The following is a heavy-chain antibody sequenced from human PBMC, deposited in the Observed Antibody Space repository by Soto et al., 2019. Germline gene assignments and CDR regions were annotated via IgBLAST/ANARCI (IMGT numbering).Heavy chain of an antibody. CDR1: GFTFSSYS. Sequence: PGGSLRLSCAASGFTFSSYSMNWVRQAPGKGLEWVSSISSSSSYIYYADSVKGRFTISRDNAKNSLYLQMNSLRAEDTAVYYCARDYDFSNWFDPWGQGTLVTVSS. CDR2: ISSSSSYI. V-gene: IGHV3-21*01. CDR3: ARDYDFSNWFDP. D-gene: IGHD3-3*01. J-gene: IGHJ5*02.